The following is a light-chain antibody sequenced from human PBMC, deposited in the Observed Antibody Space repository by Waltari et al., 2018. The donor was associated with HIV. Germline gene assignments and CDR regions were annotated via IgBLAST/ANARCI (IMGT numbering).Light chain of an antibody. CDR1: TSDFGLYNF. CDR3: TSFTSNYTVI. CDR2: KVF. Sequence: QSALTQPASVSGSPGQSITISCTGSTSDFGLYNFISWYQQHPGGVPRVIISKVFSRPSGVSSRFSGSKSGNTASLTISWLQTEDEADYYCTSFTSNYTVIFGGGTKVTVL. J-gene: IGLJ2*01. V-gene: IGLV2-14*01.